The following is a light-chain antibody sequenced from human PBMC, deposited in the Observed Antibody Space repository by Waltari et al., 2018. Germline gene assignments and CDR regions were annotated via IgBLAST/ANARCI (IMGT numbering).Light chain of an antibody. CDR2: DNY. V-gene: IGLV1-51*01. Sequence: QSVLTQPPSVSAAPGQKVTISCSGSSSNIGNYFVSWYHQLPGATPKLLIYDNYERPAGIPDRCSASKSGTSPTLDITGLQIGDEADYYCATWDNSLTAVVFGGGTKLTVL. CDR3: ATWDNSLTAVV. J-gene: IGLJ2*01. CDR1: SSNIGNYF.